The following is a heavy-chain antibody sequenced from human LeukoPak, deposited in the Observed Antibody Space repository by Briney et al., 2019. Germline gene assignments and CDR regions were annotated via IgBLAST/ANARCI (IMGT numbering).Heavy chain of an antibody. CDR3: ARPYFDTWSGFWT. CDR1: GFTFSGYW. V-gene: IGHV3-7*01. CDR2: IKYDGGEE. J-gene: IGHJ5*02. D-gene: IGHD3-3*01. Sequence: GGSLRLSCAASGFTFSGYWMSWVRQAPGKGLEWVANIKYDGGEEYYVDSVKGRFTISRDNAKNSLYLQLNSPRVDDTGIYYCARPYFDTWSGFWTWGQGTLVTVSS.